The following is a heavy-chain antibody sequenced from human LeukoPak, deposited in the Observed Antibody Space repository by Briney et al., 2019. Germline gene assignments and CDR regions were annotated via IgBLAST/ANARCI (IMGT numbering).Heavy chain of an antibody. CDR1: GFTFTSSA. CDR2: IVVGSGNT. J-gene: IGHJ3*02. V-gene: IGHV1-58*02. CDR3: AADPTTRRAFDI. Sequence: ASVKVSCKASGFTFTSSAMQWVRQARGQRLEWIGWIVVGSGNTNYAQKFQERVTITRDMSTSKAYMELSSLRSEDTAVYYCAADPTTRRAFDIWGQGTVVTVSS. D-gene: IGHD1-7*01.